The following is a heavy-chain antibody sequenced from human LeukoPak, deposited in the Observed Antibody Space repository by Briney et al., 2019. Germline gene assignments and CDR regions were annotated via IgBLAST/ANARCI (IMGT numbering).Heavy chain of an antibody. CDR2: ISGSGGST. J-gene: IGHJ4*02. D-gene: IGHD2-2*01. V-gene: IGHV3-23*01. Sequence: GGSLRLSCAASGFTFSSYAMSWVRQAPGKGLEWVSAISGSGGSTYYADSVKGRFTISRDNSKNTLYLQMNSLRAEDTAVYYCAKPLYCSSTSCYGNFDYWGQGTLVTVSS. CDR3: AKPLYCSSTSCYGNFDY. CDR1: GFTFSSYA.